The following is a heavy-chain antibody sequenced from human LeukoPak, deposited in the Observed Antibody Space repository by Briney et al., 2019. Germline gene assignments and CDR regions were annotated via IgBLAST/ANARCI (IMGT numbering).Heavy chain of an antibody. D-gene: IGHD6-19*01. J-gene: IGHJ6*02. CDR2: MSYDGSGK. V-gene: IGHV3-30*03. CDR1: AFTFSSYG. CDR3: AREAGYGMDV. Sequence: PGGSVRLSCAASAFTFSSYGMHWVRQAPGKGLEWVAVMSYDGSGKYYADSVKGRFTISRDNSKSTLYLQMNSLRAEDTAVYYCAREAGYGMDVWGQGTTVTVSS.